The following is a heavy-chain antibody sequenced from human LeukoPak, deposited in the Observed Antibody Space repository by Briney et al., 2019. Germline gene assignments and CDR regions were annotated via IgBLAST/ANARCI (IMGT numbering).Heavy chain of an antibody. D-gene: IGHD6-13*01. CDR2: IYYSGST. CDR3: ARRLLAAAGYYFDY. Sequence: SETLSLTCTVSGGSISSSSYYWGWIRQPPGKGLEWIGSIYYSGSTYYNPSLKSRVTISVDTSKNQFSLKLSSVTAADTAVYYCARRLLAAAGYYFDYWGQGTLVTVSS. J-gene: IGHJ4*02. V-gene: IGHV4-39*01. CDR1: GGSISSSSYY.